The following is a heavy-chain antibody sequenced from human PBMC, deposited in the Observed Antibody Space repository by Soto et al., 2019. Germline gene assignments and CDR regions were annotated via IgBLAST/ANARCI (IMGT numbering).Heavy chain of an antibody. D-gene: IGHD4-17*01. CDR3: ASRGTHDYGDYAGDDY. V-gene: IGHV4-39*01. CDR1: GGSISSSSYY. Sequence: SETLSLTCTVSGGSISSSSYYWGWIRQPPGKGLEWIGSIYYSGSTYYNPSLKSRVTISVDTSKNQFSLKLSSVTAADTAVYYCASRGTHDYGDYAGDDYWGQGTLVTVSS. CDR2: IYYSGST. J-gene: IGHJ4*02.